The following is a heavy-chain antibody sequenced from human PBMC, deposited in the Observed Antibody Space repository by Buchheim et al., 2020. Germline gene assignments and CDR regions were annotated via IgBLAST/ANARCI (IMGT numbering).Heavy chain of an antibody. J-gene: IGHJ4*02. CDR1: GFTFRDYA. CDR2: FSYDSSNI. Sequence: QVKPVESGGGVVQPGRSRRLSCAASGFTFRDYAVHGVRQAQGKELEWVAVFSYDSSNIQYSDSVRGRFTISRDNSKNMLYLQMDSLRPEDTAVYYCARDENFGSGTGYFDYWGQGTL. D-gene: IGHD3-10*01. CDR3: ARDENFGSGTGYFDY. V-gene: IGHV3-30-3*01.